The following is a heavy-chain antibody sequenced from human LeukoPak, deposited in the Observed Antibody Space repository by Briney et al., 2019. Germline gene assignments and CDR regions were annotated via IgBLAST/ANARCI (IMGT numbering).Heavy chain of an antibody. J-gene: IGHJ4*02. CDR3: ARGFEYNYRYTFGY. CDR1: GGSISSYY. CDR2: IYSGKT. Sequence: SESLSLTCTVSGGSISSYYWSWIRQPPGKGLEWIGYIYSGKTDYNPSLKSRVTISVDTSKNQFSLKLSSVSAADTAVYYCARGFEYNYRYTFGYWGQGTLVTVSS. V-gene: IGHV4-59*01. D-gene: IGHD5-18*01.